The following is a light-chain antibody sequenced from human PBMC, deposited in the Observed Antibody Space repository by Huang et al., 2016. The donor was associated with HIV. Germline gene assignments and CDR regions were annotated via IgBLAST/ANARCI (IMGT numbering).Light chain of an antibody. CDR2: DTS. CDR1: QSVSSS. CDR3: QQRSNWPLFT. Sequence: EIVLTQSPATLSLSTGERATLSCKASQSVSSSLAWYQQKPGQAPRRLIYDTSNRATGIPARFSGSEAGTDFTLTISSLEPEDFAVYYCQQRSNWPLFTFGPGTKVDIK. V-gene: IGKV3-11*01. J-gene: IGKJ3*01.